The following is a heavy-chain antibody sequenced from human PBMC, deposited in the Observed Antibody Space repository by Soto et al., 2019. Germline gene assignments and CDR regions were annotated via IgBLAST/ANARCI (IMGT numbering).Heavy chain of an antibody. J-gene: IGHJ5*02. CDR1: GGSISSGGYY. D-gene: IGHD6-6*01. CDR2: IYYSGST. V-gene: IGHV4-31*03. CDR3: ARDRAYSSLGDWFDP. Sequence: TLSLTCPVSGGSISSGGYYWSWIRQHPGKGLEWIGYIYYSGSTYYNPSLKSRVTISVDTSKNQFSLKLSSVTAADTAVYYCARDRAYSSLGDWFDPWGQGTLVTVSS.